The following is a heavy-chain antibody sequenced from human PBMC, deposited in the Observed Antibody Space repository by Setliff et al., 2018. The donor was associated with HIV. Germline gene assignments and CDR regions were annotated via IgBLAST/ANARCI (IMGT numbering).Heavy chain of an antibody. Sequence: SETLSLTCTVTGGSITTNNYYWGWIRQPPGKGLEWIGTIYYTGHTFYDPSLKSQVTTSVDTSKNQFSLNLSPVTAADTAVYYCARQITMVRGVYQPYYYYYMDVWGKGTTVTVSS. V-gene: IGHV4-39*01. CDR2: IYYTGHT. CDR1: GGSITTNNYY. CDR3: ARQITMVRGVYQPYYYYYMDV. J-gene: IGHJ6*03. D-gene: IGHD3-10*01.